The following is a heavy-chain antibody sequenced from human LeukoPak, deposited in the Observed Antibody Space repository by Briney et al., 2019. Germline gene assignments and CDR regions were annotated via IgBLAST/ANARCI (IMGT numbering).Heavy chain of an antibody. J-gene: IGHJ5*02. D-gene: IGHD3-10*01. Sequence: SETLSLTCAVYGGSFSGYYWSWIRQPPGKGLEWIGEINHSGSTNYNPSLKSRVTISVDTSKNQFSLKLSSVTAADTAVYYCARGIGAYYGSGSNWFDPWGQGTLVTVSS. CDR3: ARGIGAYYGSGSNWFDP. V-gene: IGHV4-34*01. CDR2: INHSGST. CDR1: GGSFSGYY.